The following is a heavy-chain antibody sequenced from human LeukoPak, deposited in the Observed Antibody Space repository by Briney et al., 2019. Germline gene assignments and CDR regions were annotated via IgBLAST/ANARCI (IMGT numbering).Heavy chain of an antibody. V-gene: IGHV4-39*01. Sequence: SEALSLTCTVSGGSVSSNSYYWGWIRQPPGKGLEWIGSIYYSGSTYYNPSLKSRVTISVDTSKHQFSLKLSSVTAADTGVYYCASPSKYSTSSFYYYGMDVWGQGTTVTVSS. CDR2: IYYSGST. D-gene: IGHD6-6*01. J-gene: IGHJ6*02. CDR1: GGSVSSNSYY. CDR3: ASPSKYSTSSFYYYGMDV.